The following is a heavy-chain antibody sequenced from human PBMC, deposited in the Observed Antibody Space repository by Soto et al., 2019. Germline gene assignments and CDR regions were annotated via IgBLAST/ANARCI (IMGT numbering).Heavy chain of an antibody. D-gene: IGHD6-6*01. CDR1: GYTFTNYY. CDR3: ASGRDRGSSESSFDY. J-gene: IGHJ4*02. CDR2: IYPTDGGT. Sequence: QVQLVQSGAEVKKPGASMKVSCKASGYTFTNYYIYWVRQAPGQGLEWMGWIYPTDGGTNYAQKFQGRVTMTRDTSISTAYMELSRLSSDDTAVYYCASGRDRGSSESSFDYWGQGNLVTVSS. V-gene: IGHV1-2*02.